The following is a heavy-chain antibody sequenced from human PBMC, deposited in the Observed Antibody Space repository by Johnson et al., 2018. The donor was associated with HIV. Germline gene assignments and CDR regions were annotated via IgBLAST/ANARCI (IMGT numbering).Heavy chain of an antibody. D-gene: IGHD5/OR15-5a*01. CDR1: GFTFSSYA. Sequence: QVQLVESGGGVVQPGRSLRLSCAASGFTFSSYAMHWVRQAPGKGLEWVAVISYDGSNKYYADSVKGRFTISRDNSKNTLYLQMNSLRAEDTAVYYCARGSGLADAFDIWGQGTMVTVSS. V-gene: IGHV3-30*04. CDR2: ISYDGSNK. CDR3: ARGSGLADAFDI. J-gene: IGHJ3*02.